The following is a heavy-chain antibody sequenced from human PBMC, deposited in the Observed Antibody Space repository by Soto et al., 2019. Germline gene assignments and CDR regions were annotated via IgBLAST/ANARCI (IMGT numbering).Heavy chain of an antibody. D-gene: IGHD3-22*01. CDR2: IKEDGSEK. V-gene: IGHV3-7*01. J-gene: IGHJ6*02. CDR3: ARGWGYFDSSGFPYLYAMDV. CDR1: GFTFSTYW. Sequence: WWSLRLSCAASGFTFSTYWMSWFRQAPGKGLEWVANIKEDGSEKYYVDSVEGRFTISRDNAKNSLYLQMTSLRAEDTALYYCARGWGYFDSSGFPYLYAMDVWGQGTTVTVSS.